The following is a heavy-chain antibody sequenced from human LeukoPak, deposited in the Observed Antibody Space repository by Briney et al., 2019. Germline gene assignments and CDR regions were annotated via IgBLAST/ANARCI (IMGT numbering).Heavy chain of an antibody. CDR1: GGSITSYY. CDR2: IYYSGSA. J-gene: IGHJ4*02. D-gene: IGHD4-11*01. CDR3: ARGTTDFDY. Sequence: SETLSLTCSVSGGSITSYYWSWIRQPPGKGLEWIGYIYYSGSANYNPSLKSRVTISVDTSKNQFSLKLSSVTAADTAVYYCARGTTDFDYWGQGTLVTVSS. V-gene: IGHV4-59*08.